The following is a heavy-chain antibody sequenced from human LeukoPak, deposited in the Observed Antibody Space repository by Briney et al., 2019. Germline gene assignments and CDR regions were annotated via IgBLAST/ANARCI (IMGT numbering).Heavy chain of an antibody. D-gene: IGHD2-15*01. Sequence: ASVKVSCKASGYTFTNYYIHWLRQAPGQGLEWMGIINPGGAPTTYAQKFQARLIMTRDTSTSTVNMEVSGLTSDDTAVYYCAREKKDTYLFDYWGQGSLVIVSS. CDR1: GYTFTNYY. V-gene: IGHV1-46*01. J-gene: IGHJ4*02. CDR2: INPGGAPT. CDR3: AREKKDTYLFDY.